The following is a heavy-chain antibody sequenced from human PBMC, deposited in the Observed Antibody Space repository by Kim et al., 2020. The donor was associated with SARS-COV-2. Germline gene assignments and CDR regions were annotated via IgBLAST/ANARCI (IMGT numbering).Heavy chain of an antibody. J-gene: IGHJ5*02. CDR3: AREGCTNGVCYISPGGNWFDP. D-gene: IGHD2-8*01. Sequence: SVKVSCKASGGTFSSYAISWVRQAPGQGLEWMGGIIPIFGTANYAQKFQGRVTITADESTSTAYMELSSLRSEDTAVYYCAREGCTNGVCYISPGGNWFDPWGQGTLVTVSS. V-gene: IGHV1-69*13. CDR1: GGTFSSYA. CDR2: IIPIFGTA.